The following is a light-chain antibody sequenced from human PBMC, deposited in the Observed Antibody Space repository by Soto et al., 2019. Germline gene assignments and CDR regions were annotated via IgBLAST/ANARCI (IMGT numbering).Light chain of an antibody. CDR1: QSSSKN. V-gene: IGKV3-20*01. CDR2: GAS. Sequence: IVLTQSRDTLSLSPWVSSTLSCRSSQSSSKNVAWYQQKPGQAPRLLIYGASNRATGIPDRFSGSGSGTDFTLTISRLEPEDFAVYYCQQYGSSGTFGQGTKVDIK. CDR3: QQYGSSGT. J-gene: IGKJ1*01.